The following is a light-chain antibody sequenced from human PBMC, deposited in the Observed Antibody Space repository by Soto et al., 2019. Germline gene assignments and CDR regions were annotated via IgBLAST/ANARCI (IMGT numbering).Light chain of an antibody. Sequence: QSVLTQPPSASGAPGQRITISCSGSSSNIGSNYVYWFQQLPGTAPKLLIYRNTQRPTGVPDRFSGSTSGTSASLATRGLRSEDEADYYCAAWDVRLGGLFGAGTELTVL. J-gene: IGLJ3*02. CDR1: SSNIGSNY. V-gene: IGLV1-47*01. CDR2: RNT. CDR3: AAWDVRLGGL.